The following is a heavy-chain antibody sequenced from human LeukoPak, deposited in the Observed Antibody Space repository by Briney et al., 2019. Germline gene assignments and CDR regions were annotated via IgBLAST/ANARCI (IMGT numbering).Heavy chain of an antibody. Sequence: GASVKASCKASGYTFTGYYMHWVRQAPGQGLEWMGWINPNSGGTNYAQKFQGRVTMTRDTSISTAYMELSRLRSDDTAVYYCARDGVGAGNWFDPWGQGTLVTVSS. D-gene: IGHD1-26*01. CDR2: INPNSGGT. CDR3: ARDGVGAGNWFDP. V-gene: IGHV1-2*02. J-gene: IGHJ5*02. CDR1: GYTFTGYY.